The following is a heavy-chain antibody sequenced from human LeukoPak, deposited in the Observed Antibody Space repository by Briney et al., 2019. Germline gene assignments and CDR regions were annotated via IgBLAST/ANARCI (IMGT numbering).Heavy chain of an antibody. V-gene: IGHV1-8*01. J-gene: IGHJ6*02. CDR1: GYTFTSYD. D-gene: IGHD3-9*01. Sequence: ASVKVSCKASGYTFTSYDINWVRQATGQGLEWMGWMNPNSGNTGYAQKFQGRVTMTRNTSISTAYMELSSPRSEDTAVYYCAAALRYFDWLSSYYYYYGMDVWGQGTTVTVSS. CDR2: MNPNSGNT. CDR3: AAALRYFDWLSSYYYYYGMDV.